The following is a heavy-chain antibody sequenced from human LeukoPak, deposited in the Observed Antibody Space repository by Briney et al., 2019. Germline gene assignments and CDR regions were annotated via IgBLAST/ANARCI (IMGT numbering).Heavy chain of an antibody. J-gene: IGHJ6*04. CDR3: ARDGRDEQWLETTAYYYYGMDI. CDR1: GFTFSSYE. CDR2: ISSSGSTI. V-gene: IGHV3-48*03. D-gene: IGHD6-19*01. Sequence: GGSLRLSCAASGFTFSSYEMNWVRQAPGKGLEWVSYISSSGSTIYYADSVKGRFTISGDNAKNSLYLQMNSLRAEDTAVYYCARDGRDEQWLETTAYYYYGMDIWGKGTTVTVSS.